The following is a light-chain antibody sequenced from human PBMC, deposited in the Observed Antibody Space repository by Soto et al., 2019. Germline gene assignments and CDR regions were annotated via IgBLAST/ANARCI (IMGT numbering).Light chain of an antibody. J-gene: IGKJ4*01. CDR3: QQSDNLPLT. CDR1: QSISSW. Sequence: DIQMTQSPSTLSASVGDRVTITCRASQSISSWLAWYQQKPGKAPKLLIYDASNLETGVPSRFSGSGSGTDFTFTISSLQPEDIATYYCQQSDNLPLTFGGGTKVEIK. V-gene: IGKV1-33*01. CDR2: DAS.